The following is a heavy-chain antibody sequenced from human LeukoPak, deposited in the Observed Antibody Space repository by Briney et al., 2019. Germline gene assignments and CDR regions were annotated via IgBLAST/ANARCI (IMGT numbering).Heavy chain of an antibody. Sequence: SETLSLTCTVSGGSISGYYWSWIRQPPGQGLEWIGYIYYSGSTNYNPSLKSRVTISVDTSKNQFSLKLSSVTAADTAVYYCARVRYCSGGSCYGLTDYWGQGTLVTVSS. CDR3: ARVRYCSGGSCYGLTDY. CDR2: IYYSGST. J-gene: IGHJ4*02. D-gene: IGHD2-15*01. CDR1: GGSISGYY. V-gene: IGHV4-59*12.